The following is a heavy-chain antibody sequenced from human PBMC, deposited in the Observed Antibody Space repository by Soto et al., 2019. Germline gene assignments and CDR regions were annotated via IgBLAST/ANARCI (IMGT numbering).Heavy chain of an antibody. CDR3: ARSSYVSGRTFDY. CDR1: GDSVSSNSVA. J-gene: IGHJ4*02. D-gene: IGHD3-16*01. CDR2: TYYRSQWNN. V-gene: IGHV6-1*01. Sequence: QSQTLSLTCAISGDSVSSNSVAWNWIRQSPSRGLEWLGRTYYRSQWNNEYLESLRSRISINPDTSKNQFFLQLNSVTPEDTAVYYCARSSYVSGRTFDYWGQGTLVTVSS.